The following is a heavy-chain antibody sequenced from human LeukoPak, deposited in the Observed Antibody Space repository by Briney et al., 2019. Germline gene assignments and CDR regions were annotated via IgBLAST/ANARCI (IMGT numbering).Heavy chain of an antibody. D-gene: IGHD3/OR15-3a*01. CDR1: GYSFTSYW. J-gene: IGHJ4*02. CDR2: IFPHDSDT. CDR3: ARSGLLDY. V-gene: IGHV5-51*01. Sequence: GKSLKISCKGSGYSFTSYWIGWVRQMPGKGLEWMGIIFPHDSDTRYSPSFQGQVTISADKSISTAYLQWNSLKASDTAMYYCARSGLLDYWGQGTLVTVSS.